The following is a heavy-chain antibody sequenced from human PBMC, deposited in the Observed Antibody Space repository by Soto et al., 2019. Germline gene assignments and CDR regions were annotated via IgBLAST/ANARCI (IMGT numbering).Heavy chain of an antibody. CDR3: VRANHLDY. V-gene: IGHV3-7*01. CDR1: GFTFRNYW. Sequence: PGGSLRLSCAGSGFTFRNYWMGWVRQAPGKRLEWVANIKQDGSERSYADSVKGRFTISRDNAKNSLSLQMSSLGADDPAVYYCVRANHLDYWGQGILVTVSS. CDR2: IKQDGSER. J-gene: IGHJ4*01.